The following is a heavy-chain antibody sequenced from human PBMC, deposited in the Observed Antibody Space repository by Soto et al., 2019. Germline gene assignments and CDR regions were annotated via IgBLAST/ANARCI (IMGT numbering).Heavy chain of an antibody. CDR3: AKSVYNWNDGFFDY. V-gene: IGHV3-30*18. CDR2: ISYDGNNK. CDR1: GFTFSSYG. J-gene: IGHJ4*02. D-gene: IGHD1-1*01. Sequence: GGSLRLSCAASGFTFSSYGMHWVRQAPGKGLEWVAVISYDGNNKYYADSVKGRFTISRDNSKNTLSLQMNSLRAEDMAVYYCAKSVYNWNDGFFDYWGQGTLVTVSS.